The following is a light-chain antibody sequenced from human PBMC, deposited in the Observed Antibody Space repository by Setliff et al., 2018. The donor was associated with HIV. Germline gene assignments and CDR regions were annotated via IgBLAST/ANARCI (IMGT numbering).Light chain of an antibody. CDR3: CSNTGSNTFV. V-gene: IGLV2-23*01. CDR2: QAT. Sequence: QPALTQPASVSGSPGQSITISCTGTSNDVGRYDLVSWYQQHTARAPKLIIYQATRRPSGVSNRFSGSKSGNVASLTISGLQAEDEADYYCCSNTGSNTFVFGTGTKVTVL. CDR1: SNDVGRYDL. J-gene: IGLJ1*01.